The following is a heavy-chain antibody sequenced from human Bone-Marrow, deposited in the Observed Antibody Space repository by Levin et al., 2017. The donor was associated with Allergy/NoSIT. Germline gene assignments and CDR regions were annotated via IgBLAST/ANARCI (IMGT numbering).Heavy chain of an antibody. CDR1: GFTFSDSS. J-gene: IGHJ3*02. CDR3: ANRGVDTYAFHI. CDR2: IGSKASGYAT. Sequence: GGSLRLSCAASGFTFSDSSIHWVRQASGKGLEWVGRIGSKASGYATEYAASVKGRFIVSRDDSKTTADLQMNSLKTEDTAVYYCANRGVDTYAFHIWGQGTMVTVSS. D-gene: IGHD2/OR15-2a*01. V-gene: IGHV3-73*01.